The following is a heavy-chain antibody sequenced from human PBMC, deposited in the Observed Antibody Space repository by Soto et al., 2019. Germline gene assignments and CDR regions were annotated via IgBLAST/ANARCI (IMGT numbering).Heavy chain of an antibody. CDR1: GGTFSSYA. J-gene: IGHJ6*02. Sequence: SVKVSCKASGGTFSSYAISWVRQAPGQGLEWMGGIIPIFGTANYAQKFQGRVTITADESTSTAYMELSSLRSEDTAVYYCAREGGTAMVPTRVYYYGMDVWGQGTTVTVSS. V-gene: IGHV1-69*13. D-gene: IGHD5-18*01. CDR2: IIPIFGTA. CDR3: AREGGTAMVPTRVYYYGMDV.